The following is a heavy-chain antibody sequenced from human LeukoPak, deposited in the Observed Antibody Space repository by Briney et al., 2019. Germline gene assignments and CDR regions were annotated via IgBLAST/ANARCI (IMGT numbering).Heavy chain of an antibody. CDR3: ARVVAAVHIDC. CDR1: GFTFSSYW. J-gene: IGHJ4*02. Sequence: GGSLRLSCAASGFTFSSYWMTWVRQAPGKGLEWVANIKQDGSEKYYVDSVKGRFTISRDNAKNSLHLQMNSLRAEDTAVYYCARVVAAVHIDCWGQGTLVTVSS. D-gene: IGHD6-13*01. CDR2: IKQDGSEK. V-gene: IGHV3-7*05.